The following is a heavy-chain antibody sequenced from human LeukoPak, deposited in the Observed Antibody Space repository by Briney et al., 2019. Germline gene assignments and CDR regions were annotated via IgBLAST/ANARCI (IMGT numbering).Heavy chain of an antibody. J-gene: IGHJ4*02. CDR3: AGSSPRTTVTDY. D-gene: IGHD4-17*01. Sequence: KPSETLSLTCTVSGGSISSYYWSWIRQPPGKGLEWSGYIYYSGSTNYNPSLKSRVTISVDTSKNQFSLKLSSVTAAHTAVYYCAGSSPRTTVTDYWGQGTLVTVSS. V-gene: IGHV4-59*01. CDR2: IYYSGST. CDR1: GGSISSYY.